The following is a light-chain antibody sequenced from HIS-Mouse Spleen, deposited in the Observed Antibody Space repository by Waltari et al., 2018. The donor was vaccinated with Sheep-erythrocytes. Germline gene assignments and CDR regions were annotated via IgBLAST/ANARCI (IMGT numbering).Light chain of an antibody. CDR3: CSYAGSYNHV. CDR2: DVS. CDR1: SSDVGGYNY. Sequence: QSALTQPRSVCGSPGQSVTISCTGTSSDVGGYNYVSWYQQHPGKAPKLMIYDVSKRPSGVPDRFSGSKSGNTASLTISGLQDEDEADYYCCSYAGSYNHVFATGTKVTVL. V-gene: IGLV2-11*01. J-gene: IGLJ1*01.